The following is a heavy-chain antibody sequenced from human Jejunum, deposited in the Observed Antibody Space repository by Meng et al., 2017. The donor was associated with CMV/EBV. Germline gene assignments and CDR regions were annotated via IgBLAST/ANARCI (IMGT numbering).Heavy chain of an antibody. Sequence: CAVSGFTYSNFWMGWVRQSPGMGLEWVANIKQDGSATYYADSVKGRFTISRDNAKNSLYLQMDNLRADDTAVYYCVREDIVVFDNWGQGTLVTVSS. J-gene: IGHJ5*02. V-gene: IGHV3-7*01. D-gene: IGHD2-15*01. CDR2: IKQDGSAT. CDR3: VREDIVVFDN. CDR1: GFTYSNFW.